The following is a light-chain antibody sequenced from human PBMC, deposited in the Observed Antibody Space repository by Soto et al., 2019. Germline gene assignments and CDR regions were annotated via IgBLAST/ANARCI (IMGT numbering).Light chain of an antibody. J-gene: IGLJ2*01. Sequence: QSVLAQPTSVSDAPRQRVTISCSGSSSNIGNNAVNWYQQLPGKAPKLLIYYDDLLPSGVSDRFSGSKSGTSASLAISGLQSEDEADYYCAAWDDSLNGVVFGGGTKVTVL. CDR3: AAWDDSLNGVV. CDR2: YDD. CDR1: SSNIGNNA. V-gene: IGLV1-36*01.